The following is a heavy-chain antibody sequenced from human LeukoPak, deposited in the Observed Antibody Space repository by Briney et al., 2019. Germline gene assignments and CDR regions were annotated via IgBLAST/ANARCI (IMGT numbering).Heavy chain of an antibody. V-gene: IGHV3-21*03. J-gene: IGHJ3*02. CDR1: GFTFSSYS. D-gene: IGHD3-10*01. CDR3: AKDIAYGSGSYYTHADAFDI. Sequence: GGSLRLSCAASGFTFSSYSMNWVRQAPGKGLEWVSSISSRSSYIYYADSVKGRFTISRDNSKTSLYLQMNSLRAEDTALYYCAKDIAYGSGSYYTHADAFDIWGQGTMVTVSS. CDR2: ISSRSSYI.